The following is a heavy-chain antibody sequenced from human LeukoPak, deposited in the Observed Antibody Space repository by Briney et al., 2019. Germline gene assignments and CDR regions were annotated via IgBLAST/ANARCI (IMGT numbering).Heavy chain of an antibody. J-gene: IGHJ6*03. CDR2: ISSSSTTI. D-gene: IGHD2-15*01. CDR3: ARDRCSGGRCYSLSVGHMDV. V-gene: IGHV3-48*01. CDR1: GLTFSSYS. Sequence: GVSLRLSCAASGLTFSSYSMNWVRQAPGKGLEWVSYISSSSTTIYYADSVKGRFTISRDNAKNSLYLQMNSLRAEDTALYYCARDRCSGGRCYSLSVGHMDVWGKGTTVTVSS.